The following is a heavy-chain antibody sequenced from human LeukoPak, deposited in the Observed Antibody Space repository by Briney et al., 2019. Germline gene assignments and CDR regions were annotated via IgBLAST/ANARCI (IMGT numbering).Heavy chain of an antibody. Sequence: NSGGSLRLSCAASGFTFNNAWMSWVRLAPGKGLEWVGRIKSKTDSGTTDYAAPVKGRFTISRDDSKNTVYLQMDSLKTEDTAVYYCTTVYCSTTSCKPGTDYWGQGTLVTVSS. J-gene: IGHJ4*02. V-gene: IGHV3-15*01. D-gene: IGHD2-2*01. CDR3: TTVYCSTTSCKPGTDY. CDR1: GFTFNNAW. CDR2: IKSKTDSGTT.